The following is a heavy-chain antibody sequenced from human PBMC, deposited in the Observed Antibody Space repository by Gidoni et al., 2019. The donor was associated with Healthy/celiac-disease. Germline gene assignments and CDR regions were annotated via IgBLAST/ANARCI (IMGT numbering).Heavy chain of an antibody. CDR2: IYYSGST. D-gene: IGHD1-26*01. J-gene: IGHJ5*02. Sequence: QVQLQESGPGLVKPSETLSLTCTVSGGSISSYYWSWIRQPPGKGLEWIGYIYYSGSTNYNPSLKSRVTISVDTSKNQFSLKLSSVTAADTAVYYCARYVVGATDDNWFDPWGQGTLVTVSS. CDR3: ARYVVGATDDNWFDP. CDR1: GGSISSYY. V-gene: IGHV4-59*01.